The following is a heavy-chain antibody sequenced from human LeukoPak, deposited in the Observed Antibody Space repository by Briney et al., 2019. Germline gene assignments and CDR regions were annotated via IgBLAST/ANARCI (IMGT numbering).Heavy chain of an antibody. V-gene: IGHV4-59*01. J-gene: IGHJ4*02. D-gene: IGHD4-23*01. CDR3: ARGRNDNGGMFFDS. Sequence: SETLSLTCTVSGGSIRSYYSSWIRQAPGKGLEWIGFISYSGYTSYSPSLKSRVAISVDTSKSQFSLRLSSLTAADTAIYYCARGRNDNGGMFFDSWAQGTLVTVSS. CDR2: ISYSGYT. CDR1: GGSIRSYY.